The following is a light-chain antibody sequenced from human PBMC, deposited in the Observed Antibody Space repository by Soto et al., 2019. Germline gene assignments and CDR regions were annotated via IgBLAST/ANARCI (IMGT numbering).Light chain of an antibody. CDR2: GAS. CDR1: QSVSSSH. J-gene: IGKJ1*01. CDR3: HQYGSSPQT. Sequence: EIVLTQSPGTLSLSPGERAPLSCRASQSVSSSHLAWYQQKPGQAPRLLIYGASSRATGIPDRFSGSGSGTDFTLTISRLEPEDFAVYYCHQYGSSPQTFGQGTKVEIK. V-gene: IGKV3-20*01.